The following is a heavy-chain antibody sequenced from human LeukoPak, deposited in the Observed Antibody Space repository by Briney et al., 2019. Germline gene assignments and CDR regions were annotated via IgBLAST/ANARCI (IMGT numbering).Heavy chain of an antibody. D-gene: IGHD3-10*01. CDR1: GFTFSSYW. V-gene: IGHV3-7*03. CDR2: IKQDGSEK. CDR3: ASSGSGSKITYYYYGMDV. Sequence: GGSLRLSCAASGFTFSSYWMSWVRQAPGKGLEWVANIKQDGSEKYYVDSVKGRFTISRDNAKNSLYLQMNSLRAEDTAVYYCASSGSGSKITYYYYGMDVWGKGTTVTVSS. J-gene: IGHJ6*04.